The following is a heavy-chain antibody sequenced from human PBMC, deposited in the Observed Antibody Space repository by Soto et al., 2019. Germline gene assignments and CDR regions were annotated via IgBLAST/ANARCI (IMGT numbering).Heavy chain of an antibody. J-gene: IGHJ4*02. D-gene: IGHD1-26*01. CDR2: IIPIFGTA. CDR3: ASSIVGATARFDY. Sequence: QVQLVQSGAEVKKPGSSVKVSCKASGGTFSSYAISWVRQAPGQGLEWMGGIIPIFGTANYAQKFHGRVTITADESTSTAYIELSSLRSEDTAVYYCASSIVGATARFDYWGQGTLVTVSS. CDR1: GGTFSSYA. V-gene: IGHV1-69*12.